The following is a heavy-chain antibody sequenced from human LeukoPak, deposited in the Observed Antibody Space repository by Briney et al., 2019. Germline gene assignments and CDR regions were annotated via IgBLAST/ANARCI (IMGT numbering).Heavy chain of an antibody. Sequence: GGSLRLSCAASGFTFSSYGMHWVRQAPGKGLEWVAFIRCGGSNKYYADSVKGRFTISRDNAKNSLYLQMNSLRAEDTALYYCARGAALGATQRGDAFDNWGQGTMVTVSS. D-gene: IGHD1-26*01. CDR3: ARGAALGATQRGDAFDN. CDR2: IRCGGSNK. J-gene: IGHJ3*02. V-gene: IGHV3-30*02. CDR1: GFTFSSYG.